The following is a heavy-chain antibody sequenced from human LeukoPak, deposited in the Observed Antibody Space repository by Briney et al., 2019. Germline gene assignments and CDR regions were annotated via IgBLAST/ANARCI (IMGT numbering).Heavy chain of an antibody. V-gene: IGHV3-48*01. Sequence: GGSVRLSCAASGFTFSRYNMNWVRQAPGKGLEWVSYISTSSSSIHYADSVKGRFTISRDNAQNSLYLQMSSLRAEDTAVYYCARAWDGYTYGYYYWGQGTLVTVSS. CDR2: ISTSSSSI. J-gene: IGHJ4*02. CDR3: ARAWDGYTYGYYY. D-gene: IGHD5-18*01. CDR1: GFTFSRYN.